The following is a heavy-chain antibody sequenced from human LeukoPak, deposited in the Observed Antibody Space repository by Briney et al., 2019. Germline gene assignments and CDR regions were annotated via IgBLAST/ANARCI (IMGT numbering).Heavy chain of an antibody. J-gene: IGHJ4*02. Sequence: PGGSLRLSCAASGFTFDDYGVSWVRQARGKGLGWVFGINCNCGSTGYADSVKGRFTISRDNAKNSLYLQMNSLRAEDTALYYCARDEDYGDYDYWGQGTLVTVSS. CDR1: GFTFDDYG. V-gene: IGHV3-20*04. D-gene: IGHD4-17*01. CDR3: ARDEDYGDYDY. CDR2: INCNCGST.